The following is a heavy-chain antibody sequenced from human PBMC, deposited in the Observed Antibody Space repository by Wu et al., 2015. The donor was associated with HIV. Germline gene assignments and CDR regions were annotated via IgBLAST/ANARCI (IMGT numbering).Heavy chain of an antibody. J-gene: IGHJ4*02. D-gene: IGHD6-19*01. V-gene: IGHV1-8*03. CDR3: VRMRSSGWPIDS. CDR1: GYTFSTYD. Sequence: QVQLVQSGAEVKKPGASVKVSCKASGYTFSTYDVNWVRQATGQGLEWMGWMNPKSGNSGYAQKFQGRVTITGSTSISTAYLELDSLKYEDTATYFCVRMRSSGWPIDSWGQGTLVTVSS. CDR2: MNPKSGNS.